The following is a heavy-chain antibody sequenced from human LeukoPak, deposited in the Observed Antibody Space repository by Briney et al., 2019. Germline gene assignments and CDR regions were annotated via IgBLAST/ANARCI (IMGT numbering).Heavy chain of an antibody. CDR2: IYYSGST. J-gene: IGHJ4*02. CDR1: GGSISSSSYY. V-gene: IGHV4-39*01. CDR3: ASLTRSSGYSDNFDS. D-gene: IGHD3-22*01. Sequence: SETLSLTCTVSGGSISSSSYYWGWIRQPPGKGLEWIGSIYYSGSTYYNPSLKSRVTISVDTSKNQFSLKLSSVTAADTAVYYCASLTRSSGYSDNFDSWGQGTLVTVSS.